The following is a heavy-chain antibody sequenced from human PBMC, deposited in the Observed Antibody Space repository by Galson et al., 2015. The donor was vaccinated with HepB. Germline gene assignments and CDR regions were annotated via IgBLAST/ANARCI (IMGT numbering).Heavy chain of an antibody. J-gene: IGHJ4*02. D-gene: IGHD2-15*01. CDR1: GFTFSSYW. CDR2: IKQDGSEK. V-gene: IGHV3-7*01. CDR3: ARDRPVYCSGGSCYSGKCLDY. Sequence: SLRLSCAASGFTFSSYWMSWVRQAPGKGLEWVANIKQDGSEKYYVDSVKGRFTISRDNARNSLYLQMNSLRAEDTAVYYCARDRPVYCSGGSCYSGKCLDYWGQGTLVTVSS.